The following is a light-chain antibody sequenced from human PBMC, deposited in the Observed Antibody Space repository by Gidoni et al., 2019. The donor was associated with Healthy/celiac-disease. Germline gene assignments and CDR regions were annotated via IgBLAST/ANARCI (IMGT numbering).Light chain of an antibody. CDR2: WAS. CDR3: QQYYSTPPVT. J-gene: IGKJ5*01. Sequence: DIVLTQSPDSLALSLGERATLNCNSSQSVLYSSNNKNYLAWYQQKPGQPPKLLIYWASTRESGVPDRISGSGSGTDFTITISRLQAEDVAVYYWQQYYSTPPVTFGQGTRLEIK. CDR1: QSVLYSSNNKNY. V-gene: IGKV4-1*01.